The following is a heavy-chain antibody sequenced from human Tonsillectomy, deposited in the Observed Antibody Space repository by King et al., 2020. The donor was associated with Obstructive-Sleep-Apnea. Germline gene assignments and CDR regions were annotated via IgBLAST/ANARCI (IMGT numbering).Heavy chain of an antibody. CDR1: GFTFSRYA. D-gene: IGHD6-13*01. J-gene: IGHJ6*02. V-gene: IGHV3-23*01. CDR2: ISDTGDDT. CDR3: AGSWYEVYYYSMDV. Sequence: VQLLESGGGLVHPGGSLRLSCAASGFTFSRYAMSWVRQAPGKGLQWVSFISDTGDDTSYADSVKGRFTISRDNSKKTLYLQMNSLRAEDTAVYYCAGSWYEVYYYSMDVWGQGTTVTVSS.